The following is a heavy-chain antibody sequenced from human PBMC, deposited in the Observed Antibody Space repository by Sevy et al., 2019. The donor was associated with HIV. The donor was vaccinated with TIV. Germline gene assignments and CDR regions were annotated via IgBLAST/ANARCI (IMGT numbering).Heavy chain of an antibody. CDR2: IRPDGSDK. CDR1: GFTLSPYW. CDR3: ARGVGLDC. J-gene: IGHJ4*02. Sequence: GGSLRLSCAASGFTLSPYWMTWVRQAPGKGLEGVANIRPDGSDKYYVDSVKGRFTISRDNAKNSLYLQMNSLRADDTAMYYCARGVGLDCWGQGALVTVSS. D-gene: IGHD1-26*01. V-gene: IGHV3-7*01.